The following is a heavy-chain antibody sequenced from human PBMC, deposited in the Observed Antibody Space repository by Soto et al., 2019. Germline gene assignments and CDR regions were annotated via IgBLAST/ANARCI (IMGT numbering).Heavy chain of an antibody. CDR1: GYTLTELS. V-gene: IGHV1-24*01. J-gene: IGHJ4*02. CDR2: FDPEDGET. Sequence: ASVKVSCKVSGYTLTELSMHWVRQAPGKGLEWMGGFDPEDGETIYAQKFQGRVTMTKGTSTDTAYMELSSLRSEDTAVYYCATYVLRFLEWFPDYWGQGTLVTVSS. D-gene: IGHD3-3*01. CDR3: ATYVLRFLEWFPDY.